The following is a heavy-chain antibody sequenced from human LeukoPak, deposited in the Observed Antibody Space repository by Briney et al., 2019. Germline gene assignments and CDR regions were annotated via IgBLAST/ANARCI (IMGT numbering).Heavy chain of an antibody. CDR2: IYYSGST. CDR1: GGSISSGGYS. D-gene: IGHD1-1*01. CDR3: ARVSGGNEYYYGMDV. V-gene: IGHV4-31*03. Sequence: SQTLSLTCTVSGGSISSGGYSWSWIRQHPGKGLEWIGYIYYSGSTYYNPSLKSRVTISVDTSKNQFSLKLSSVTAADTAVYYCARVSGGNEYYYGMDVWGQGTTVTVSS. J-gene: IGHJ6*02.